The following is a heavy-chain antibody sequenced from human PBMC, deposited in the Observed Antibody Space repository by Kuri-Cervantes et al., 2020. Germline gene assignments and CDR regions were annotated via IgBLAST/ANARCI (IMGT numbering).Heavy chain of an antibody. Sequence: SETLSLTCTLSGGSTSISSDYWAWIRQPPGKGLEWIGSIYYSGSTYYNPSLKSRVTISVDKSKNQFSLKLSCVTAADTAVYYCAREGLDSMATIDYWGQGTVVTVSS. CDR3: AREGLDSMATIDY. D-gene: IGHD5-24*01. J-gene: IGHJ4*02. V-gene: IGHV4-39*02. CDR2: IYYSGST. CDR1: GGSTSISSDY.